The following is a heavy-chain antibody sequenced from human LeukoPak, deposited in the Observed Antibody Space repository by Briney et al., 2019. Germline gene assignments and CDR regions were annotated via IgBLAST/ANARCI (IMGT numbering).Heavy chain of an antibody. V-gene: IGHV6-1*01. D-gene: IGHD1-26*01. Sequence: SQTLSLTCAISGDSVSSNTAAWNWIRQSPSRGLEWLGRTYYRSKWYYDYAVAVKSRININPDTSKNQFSLQLSSVTPEDTAVYYCARDPVGGSTIFDYWGQGTLVTVSS. J-gene: IGHJ4*02. CDR1: GDSVSSNTAA. CDR2: TYYRSKWYY. CDR3: ARDPVGGSTIFDY.